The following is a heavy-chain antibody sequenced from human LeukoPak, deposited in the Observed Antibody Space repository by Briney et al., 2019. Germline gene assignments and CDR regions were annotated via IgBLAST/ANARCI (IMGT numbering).Heavy chain of an antibody. V-gene: IGHV4-39*01. J-gene: IGHJ4*02. CDR3: ARGRGQWLASRD. CDR1: GGSINGGVSY. D-gene: IGHD6-19*01. CDR2: AFYTGNT. Sequence: SETLSLTCTVSGGSINGGVSYWGWIRQSPGKGLEWIGSAFYTGNTYYSPSLESRITIGVDTSRDRFTLKMKSVTASDTAVYFCARGRGQWLASRDWGQGILVTVSS.